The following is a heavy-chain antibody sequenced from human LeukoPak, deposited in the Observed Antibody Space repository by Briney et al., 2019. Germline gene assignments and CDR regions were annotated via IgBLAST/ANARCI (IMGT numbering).Heavy chain of an antibody. J-gene: IGHJ3*02. CDR2: ISAYNGNT. V-gene: IGHV1-18*01. CDR3: ARDNYYDSSGYYFGAFDI. Sequence: ASVKVSCKASGYTFTSYGISWVRQAPGQGLEWIGWISAYNGNTNYAQKLQGRVTMTTDTSTSTAYMELRSLRSDDTAVYYCARDNYYDSSGYYFGAFDIWGQGTMVTVSS. D-gene: IGHD3-22*01. CDR1: GYTFTSYG.